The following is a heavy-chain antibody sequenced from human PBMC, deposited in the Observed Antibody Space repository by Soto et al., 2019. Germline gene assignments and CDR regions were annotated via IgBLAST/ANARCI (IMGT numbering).Heavy chain of an antibody. CDR1: GGSISSYY. D-gene: IGHD2-2*01. V-gene: IGHV4-59*08. Sequence: SETLSLTCTVSGGSISSYYWSWIRQPPGKGLEWVGYIYYSGSTNYNPSLKSRVTISVDTSKNQFSLKLSSVTAADTAVYYCARHYFGVPAAMRYYYYYMDVWGKGTTVTVSS. CDR2: IYYSGST. J-gene: IGHJ6*03. CDR3: ARHYFGVPAAMRYYYYYMDV.